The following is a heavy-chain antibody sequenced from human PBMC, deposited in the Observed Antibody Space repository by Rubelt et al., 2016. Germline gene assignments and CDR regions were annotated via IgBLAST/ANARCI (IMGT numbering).Heavy chain of an antibody. CDR3: ARERTTPYYYYYYMDV. V-gene: IGHV4-59*01. J-gene: IGHJ6*03. CDR1: GGSISSYY. Sequence: QVQLQESGPGLVKPSETLSLTCTVSGGSISSYYWSWIRQPPGKGLERIGEINHSGSTNYNPSLKSRVTISVDTSKNQFSLKLSSVTAADTAVYYCARERTTPYYYYYYMDVWGKGTTVTVSS. D-gene: IGHD1-1*01. CDR2: INHSGST.